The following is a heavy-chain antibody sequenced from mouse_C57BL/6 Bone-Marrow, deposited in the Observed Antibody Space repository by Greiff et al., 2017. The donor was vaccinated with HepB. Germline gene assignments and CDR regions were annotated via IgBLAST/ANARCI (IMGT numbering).Heavy chain of an antibody. Sequence: VQLQQSGAELVKPGASVKFSCKASGYTFTSYWMHWVKQRPGQGLEWIGMIYPNSGSTNYNEKFKSKATLTADKSSSTAYMQLSSLTSEDSAVYYGAREGAYEYGDSYEFAYWGQGTLVTVSA. D-gene: IGHD1-1*01. CDR3: AREGAYEYGDSYEFAY. V-gene: IGHV1-64*01. CDR2: IYPNSGST. CDR1: GYTFTSYW. J-gene: IGHJ3*01.